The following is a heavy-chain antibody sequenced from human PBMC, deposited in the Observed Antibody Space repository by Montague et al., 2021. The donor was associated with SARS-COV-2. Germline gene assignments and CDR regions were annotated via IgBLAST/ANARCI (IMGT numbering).Heavy chain of an antibody. CDR3: ARLRMTTVEKDAFDI. D-gene: IGHD4-23*01. J-gene: IGHJ3*02. V-gene: IGHV4-34*01. Sequence: SETLSLTCAVYGGSFSGYCWSWIRQPPGKGLEWIGEINHSGSTNYNPSLKSRVTISVDTSKNQFSLKLSSVTAADTAVYYCARLRMTTVEKDAFDIWGQGTMVTVSS. CDR1: GGSFSGYC. CDR2: INHSGST.